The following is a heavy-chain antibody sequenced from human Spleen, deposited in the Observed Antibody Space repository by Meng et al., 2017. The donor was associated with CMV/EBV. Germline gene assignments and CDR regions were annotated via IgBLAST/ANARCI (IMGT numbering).Heavy chain of an antibody. V-gene: IGHV3-21*01. CDR3: AKDHVADHYYYYYGMDV. J-gene: IGHJ6*02. D-gene: IGHD6-19*01. Sequence: GGSLRLSCAASGFTFSSYNINWVRQAPGKGLEWVSVISSSSTYIYYADSVKGRFTISRDNAKNSLYLKMNSLRAEDTAVYYCAKDHVADHYYYYYGMDVWGQGTTVTVSS. CDR1: GFTFSSYN. CDR2: ISSSSTYI.